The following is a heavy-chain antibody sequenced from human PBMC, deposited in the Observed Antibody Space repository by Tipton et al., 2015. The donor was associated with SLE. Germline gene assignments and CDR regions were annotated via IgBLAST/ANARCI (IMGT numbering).Heavy chain of an antibody. CDR3: AKAVTPPWYYYYYMDV. Sequence: SLRLSCAASGFTVSNNYMSWVRQAPGKGLEWVSVIYSGGSTYYADSVKGRFTISRDNSKNTLYLQMNSLRAEDTAVYYCAKAVTPPWYYYYYMDVWGKGTTVTVSS. V-gene: IGHV3-53*01. CDR2: IYSGGST. CDR1: GFTVSNNY. D-gene: IGHD4-23*01. J-gene: IGHJ6*03.